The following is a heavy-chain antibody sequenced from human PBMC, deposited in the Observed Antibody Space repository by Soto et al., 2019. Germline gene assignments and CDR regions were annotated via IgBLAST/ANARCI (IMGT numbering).Heavy chain of an antibody. J-gene: IGHJ4*02. CDR3: ARDTDGYYYDY. Sequence: QVQLQQSGPGLVKPSQTLSLTCTISGDNVSSSTAAWNWIRPSPSRGLEWPGRTYYRPKWYNDYALSVKGQITIHSATSNNLFSLQLNSVTPEDTALYYGARDTDGYYYDYWGQGTLVTVSS. V-gene: IGHV6-1*02. CDR2: TYYRPKWYN. D-gene: IGHD3-10*01. CDR1: GDNVSSSTAA.